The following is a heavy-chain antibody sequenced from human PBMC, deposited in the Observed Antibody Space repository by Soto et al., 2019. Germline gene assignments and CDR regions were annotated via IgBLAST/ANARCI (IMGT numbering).Heavy chain of an antibody. V-gene: IGHV4-31*03. Sequence: SETLSLTCTVSGGSISSGGYYWSWIRQHPGKGLKWIGYIYYSGSTYYNPSLKSRVTISVDTSKNQFSLKLSSVTAADTAVYYCASTVVDTAMVVLGFDYWGQGTLVTVSS. D-gene: IGHD5-18*01. CDR2: IYYSGST. J-gene: IGHJ4*02. CDR1: GGSISSGGYY. CDR3: ASTVVDTAMVVLGFDY.